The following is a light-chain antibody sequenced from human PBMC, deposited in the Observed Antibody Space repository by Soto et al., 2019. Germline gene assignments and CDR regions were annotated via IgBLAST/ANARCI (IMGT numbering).Light chain of an antibody. J-gene: IGKJ1*01. CDR2: KAS. CDR3: QQYNSYSGT. Sequence: DIQMTQSPSTLSASVGDRVTITCRASQSLNGWLAWFQQKPGKAPSLLIYKASNLESGVPSRFSGSGSGTEFTLTISSLQPDDFATYDCQQYNSYSGTVGHGTKV. CDR1: QSLNGW. V-gene: IGKV1-5*03.